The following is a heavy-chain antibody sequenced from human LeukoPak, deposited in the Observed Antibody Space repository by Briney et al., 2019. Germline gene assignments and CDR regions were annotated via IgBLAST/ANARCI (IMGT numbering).Heavy chain of an antibody. V-gene: IGHV4-34*01. D-gene: IGHD2-15*01. CDR3: ARDSPDSGAYYYYMDV. CDR1: GGSFSGYY. Sequence: SETLSLTCAVYGGSFSGYYWSWIRQPPGKGLEWIGEINHSGSTNYNPSLKSRVTISVDTSKNQFSLKLSSVTAADTAVYYCARDSPDSGAYYYYMDVWGKGTTVTVSS. CDR2: INHSGST. J-gene: IGHJ6*03.